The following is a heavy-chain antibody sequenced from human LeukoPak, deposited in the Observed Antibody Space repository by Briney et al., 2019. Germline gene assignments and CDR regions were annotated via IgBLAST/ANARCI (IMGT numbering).Heavy chain of an antibody. V-gene: IGHV6-1*01. D-gene: IGHD3-10*01. CDR2: TYYRSKWYN. CDR3: ARGGTYYYGSGSYSSANWFDP. CDR1: GDSVSSNSAA. Sequence: SQTLSLTCAISGDSVSSNSAAWNWIRQSPSSGLEWLGRTYYRSKWYNDYAVSVKSRITINPDTSKNQFSLQLNSVTPEDTAVYYCARGGTYYYGSGSYSSANWFDPWGQGTLVTVSS. J-gene: IGHJ5*02.